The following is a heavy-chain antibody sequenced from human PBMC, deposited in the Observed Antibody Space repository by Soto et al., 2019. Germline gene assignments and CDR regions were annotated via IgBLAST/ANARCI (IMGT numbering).Heavy chain of an antibody. CDR3: AHSRMVGVLQLDDQGPFDY. CDR1: GFSLSTSGVG. V-gene: IGHV2-5*02. CDR2: IYWDDDK. J-gene: IGHJ4*02. Sequence: QITLKESGPTLVKPTQTLTLTCTFSGFSLSTSGVGVGWIRQPPGKALEWLALIYWDDDKRYSPSLKSRLTITNNASNTPVVLTMTTMDPVDTPTYYCAHSRMVGVLQLDDQGPFDYWGQGTLVTVSS. D-gene: IGHD1-1*01.